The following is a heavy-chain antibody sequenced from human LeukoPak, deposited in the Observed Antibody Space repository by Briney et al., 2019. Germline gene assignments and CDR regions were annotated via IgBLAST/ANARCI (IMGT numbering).Heavy chain of an antibody. CDR3: ARAGYSYGYFDY. J-gene: IGHJ4*02. CDR1: GGSISSHY. Sequence: SETLSLTCTVSGGSISSHYWSWIRQPPGKGLEWIGYIYYSGSTNYNPSLKSRDTISVDTSKNQFSLKLSSVTAADTAVYYCARAGYSYGYFDYWGQGTLVTVSS. V-gene: IGHV4-59*11. D-gene: IGHD5-18*01. CDR2: IYYSGST.